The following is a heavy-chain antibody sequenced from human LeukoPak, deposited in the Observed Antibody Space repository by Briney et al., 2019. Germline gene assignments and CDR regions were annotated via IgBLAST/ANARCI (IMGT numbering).Heavy chain of an antibody. CDR1: GGTFSSYA. CDR3: ARGPRVVYDFWSGYDYYYYMDV. J-gene: IGHJ6*03. D-gene: IGHD3-3*01. CDR2: IIPIFGTA. Sequence: ASVKVSCKASGGTFSSYAISWVRQAPGQGLEWMGGIIPIFGTANYAQKFQGRVTITTDESTSTAYMELSSLRSEDTAVYYCARGPRVVYDFWSGYDYYYYMDVWGKGTTVTVSS. V-gene: IGHV1-69*05.